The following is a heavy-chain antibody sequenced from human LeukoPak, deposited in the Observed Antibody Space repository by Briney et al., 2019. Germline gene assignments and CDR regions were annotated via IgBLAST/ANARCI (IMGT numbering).Heavy chain of an antibody. CDR1: GFTFGDYA. J-gene: IGHJ3*02. Sequence: GGSLRLSCTASGFTFGDYAMSWVRQAPGKGLEWVGFIRSKAYGGTTEYAASVKGRFTISRDDSKSIAYLQMNSLKTEDTAVYYCTRLGDYQHGGAFDIWGQGTMVTVSS. V-gene: IGHV3-49*04. CDR3: TRLGDYQHGGAFDI. D-gene: IGHD4-17*01. CDR2: IRSKAYGGTT.